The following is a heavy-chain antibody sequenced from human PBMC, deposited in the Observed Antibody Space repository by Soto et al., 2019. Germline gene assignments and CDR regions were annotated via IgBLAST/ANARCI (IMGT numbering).Heavy chain of an antibody. V-gene: IGHV3-30-3*01. CDR3: AKDRYFDSYYLDS. Sequence: GGSLRLSCAASGFTFIRYAIHLFRQAPGKGLEWVTVMSYDGNQKHYADSVKGRFTVSRDDSENTVFLQMTSLRPEGTATYYCAKDRYFDSYYLDSWGRGTLVTVSS. CDR1: GFTFIRYA. D-gene: IGHD3-9*01. CDR2: MSYDGNQK. J-gene: IGHJ4*02.